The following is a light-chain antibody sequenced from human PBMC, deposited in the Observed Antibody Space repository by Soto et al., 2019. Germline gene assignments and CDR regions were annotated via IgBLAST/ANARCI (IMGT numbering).Light chain of an antibody. CDR3: QQYNSYLT. J-gene: IGKJ1*01. CDR2: DAS. Sequence: DIQMTQSPSTLSASVGDRVIITCRASQSISSWLAWYQQKPGKAPKLLIYDASSLESGVPSRFSGSGSGTEFTLTISSLQPDDFATYYCQQYNSYLTFGQGTKVEIK. V-gene: IGKV1-5*01. CDR1: QSISSW.